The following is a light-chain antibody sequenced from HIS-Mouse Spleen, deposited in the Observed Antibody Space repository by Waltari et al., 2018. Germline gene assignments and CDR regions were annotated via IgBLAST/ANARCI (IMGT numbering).Light chain of an antibody. J-gene: IGKJ4*01. Sequence: AIQLTQSPSSLSASVGDRVTITCRASQGISSALAWYQQKPGRAPKLLIYDASSLESGVPSRFIGSGSETDFTLTISSLQAEDFATYYCRQFNSYPRTFGGGTKVEIK. CDR3: RQFNSYPRT. CDR2: DAS. V-gene: IGKV1-13*02. CDR1: QGISSA.